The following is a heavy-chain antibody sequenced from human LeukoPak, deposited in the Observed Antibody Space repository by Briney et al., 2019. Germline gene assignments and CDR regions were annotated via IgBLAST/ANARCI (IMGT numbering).Heavy chain of an antibody. CDR3: ARPYYLIRFLEWLSSYFDY. V-gene: IGHV3-30*02. CDR2: IRYDGSNK. CDR1: GFTFSSYG. D-gene: IGHD3-3*01. Sequence: XCAXSGFTFSSYGMHWVRQAPGKGLEWVAFIRYDGSNKYYADSVKGRFTISRDNSKNTLYLQMNSLRAEDTAVYYCARPYYLIRFLEWLSSYFDYWGQGTLVTVSS. J-gene: IGHJ4*02.